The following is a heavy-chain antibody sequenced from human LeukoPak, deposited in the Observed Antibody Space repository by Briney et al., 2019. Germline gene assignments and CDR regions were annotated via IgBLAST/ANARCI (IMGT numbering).Heavy chain of an antibody. CDR1: GFTFSHYG. V-gene: IGHV3-30*02. Sequence: GGSLRLSCAASGFTFSHYGMHWVRQAPGKGLDWVAFIPYDGSNKYYADSVKGRFTISRDNSKNTLYLQMNSLRAEDTAVYYCADGGRDYDFPHYYYYYYMDVWGKGTTVTVSS. CDR3: ADGGRDYDFPHYYYYYYMDV. D-gene: IGHD5-12*01. CDR2: IPYDGSNK. J-gene: IGHJ6*03.